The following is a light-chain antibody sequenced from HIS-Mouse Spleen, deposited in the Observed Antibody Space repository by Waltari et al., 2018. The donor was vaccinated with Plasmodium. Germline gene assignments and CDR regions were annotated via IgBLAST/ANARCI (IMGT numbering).Light chain of an antibody. CDR3: YSTDSSGNHRV. CDR2: EDS. V-gene: IGLV3-10*01. CDR1: ALPKNH. J-gene: IGLJ3*02. Sequence: SYELTQPPSVSVSPGQTARITCSGDALPKNHAYWSQQKPGQAPVLVIYEDSKRPSGIPERFSGSSSGTMATLTISGAQVEDEADYYCYSTDSSGNHRVFGGGTKLTVL.